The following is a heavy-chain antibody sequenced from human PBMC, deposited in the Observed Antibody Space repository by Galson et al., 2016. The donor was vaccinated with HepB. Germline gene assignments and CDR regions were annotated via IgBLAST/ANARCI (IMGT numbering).Heavy chain of an antibody. V-gene: IGHV4-31*03. Sequence: TLSLTCTVSGDSISNDGNYWSWTRQHPGKGLEFIGYIYHSGSTYYNPSLRSRVTMSVDTSENQFSLKLSSVTAADKAVYYCARYFDHWGQGILVTVSS. CDR1: GDSISNDGNY. CDR2: IYHSGST. J-gene: IGHJ4*02. CDR3: ARYFDH.